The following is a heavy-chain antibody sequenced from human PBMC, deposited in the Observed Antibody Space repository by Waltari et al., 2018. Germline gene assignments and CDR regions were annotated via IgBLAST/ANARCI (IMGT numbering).Heavy chain of an antibody. CDR1: GFTFSSES. Sequence: EVQLVESGGGLVKPGGSLRLSCGASGFTFSSESMNGVSQAPGKGLEWVSSISSSSSYIYYADSVKGRFTISRDNAKNSLYLQMNSLRAEDTAVYYCARDDGRKDWFDPWGQGTLVTVSS. CDR3: ARDDGRKDWFDP. CDR2: ISSSSSYI. J-gene: IGHJ5*02. V-gene: IGHV3-21*01.